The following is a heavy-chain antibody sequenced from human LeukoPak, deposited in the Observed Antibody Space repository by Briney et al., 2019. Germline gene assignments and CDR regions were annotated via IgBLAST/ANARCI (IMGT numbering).Heavy chain of an antibody. V-gene: IGHV3-33*01. CDR3: ARVLSKQQLGEFDY. J-gene: IGHJ4*02. Sequence: PGGSLRLSCAASGFTFSGYGMHWVRQAPGKGLEWVAVIWYDGSNKYYADSVKGRFTISRDNSKNTLYLQMNSLRAEDTAVYYCARVLSKQQLGEFDYWGQGTLVAVSS. CDR1: GFTFSGYG. D-gene: IGHD6-13*01. CDR2: IWYDGSNK.